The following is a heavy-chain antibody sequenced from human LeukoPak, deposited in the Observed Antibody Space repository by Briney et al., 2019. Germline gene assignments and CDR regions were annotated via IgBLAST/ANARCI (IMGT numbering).Heavy chain of an antibody. CDR1: GYTFTGYY. CDR3: AREDCSGGSCYPGVY. D-gene: IGHD2-15*01. CDR2: INPTSGGT. J-gene: IGHJ4*02. V-gene: IGHV1-2*02. Sequence: ASVKVSCKASGYTFTGYYMHWVRQAPGQGLEWMGWINPTSGGTNYAQKFQGRVTMTRDTSISTAYMELSRLRSDDTAVYYCAREDCSGGSCYPGVYWGQGTLVTVSS.